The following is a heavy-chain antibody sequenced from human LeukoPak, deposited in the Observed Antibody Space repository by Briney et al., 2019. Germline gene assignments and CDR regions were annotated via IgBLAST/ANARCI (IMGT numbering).Heavy chain of an antibody. CDR2: IYPGDSDT. CDR3: ARGYCSSTSCHDAFDI. CDR1: GYRFTSFW. J-gene: IGHJ3*02. V-gene: IGHV5-51*01. Sequence: GESLKISCRGFGYRFTSFWIGWVRQMPGKGLEWMGIIYPGDSDTRYSPSFQGQVTITADKSNCTAYLQWSSLKASDTAVYYCARGYCSSTSCHDAFDIWGQGTMVTVSS. D-gene: IGHD2-2*01.